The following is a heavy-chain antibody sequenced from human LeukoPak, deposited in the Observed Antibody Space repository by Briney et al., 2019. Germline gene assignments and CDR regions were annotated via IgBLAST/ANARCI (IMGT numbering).Heavy chain of an antibody. J-gene: IGHJ4*02. Sequence: ASVKVSCKASGYTFTDYYMHWVRQAPGQGLEWMGWLHPNSGGTEYAQKFQGRVTMTRDTSISTAYMDLTRLTSDDTAVYYCASGSSSDFWGQGSLSPSPQ. V-gene: IGHV1-2*02. CDR3: ASGSSSDF. CDR1: GYTFTDYY. CDR2: LHPNSGGT. D-gene: IGHD6-13*01.